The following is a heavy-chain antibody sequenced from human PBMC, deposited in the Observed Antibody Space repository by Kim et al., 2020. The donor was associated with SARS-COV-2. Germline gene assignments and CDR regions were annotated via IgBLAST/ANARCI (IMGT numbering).Heavy chain of an antibody. CDR1: GFTFDDYA. CDR3: AKDANNNPDYGDYYYYMDV. Sequence: GGSLRLSCAASGFTFDDYAMHWVRQAPGKGLEWVSGISWNSGSIGYEDSVKGRFTISRDNAKNSLYLQMNSLRAEDTALYYCAKDANNNPDYGDYYYYMDVWGKGTTVTVSS. J-gene: IGHJ6*03. CDR2: ISWNSGSI. V-gene: IGHV3-9*01. D-gene: IGHD4-17*01.